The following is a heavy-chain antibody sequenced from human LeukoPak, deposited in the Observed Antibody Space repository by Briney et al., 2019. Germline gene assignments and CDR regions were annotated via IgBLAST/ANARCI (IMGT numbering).Heavy chain of an antibody. CDR3: AGRGQRYFRD. CDR1: GDSISSDY. V-gene: IGHV4-4*08. CDR2: IYRIGTT. Sequence: PETLSPSCSVSGDSISSDYWSWIRQPPGKGLEWIGYIYRIGTTDYNPSLKSRVTISLDTSKNQLSLNLTSVTAADTAVYYCAGRGQRYFRDWGQGTLFAVSS. J-gene: IGHJ1*01.